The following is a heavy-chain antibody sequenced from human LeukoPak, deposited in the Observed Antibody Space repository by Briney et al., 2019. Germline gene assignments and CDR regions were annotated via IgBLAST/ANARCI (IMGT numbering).Heavy chain of an antibody. Sequence: GGSLRLSCAASGFTFDDYAMHWVRQAPGKGLEWVSGISWSSGSIGCADSVKGRFTISRDNAKNSLYLQMNSLRAEDTALYYCAKSYSSSWYYFDYWGQGTLVTVSS. CDR3: AKSYSSSWYYFDY. D-gene: IGHD6-13*01. CDR2: ISWSSGSI. CDR1: GFTFDDYA. J-gene: IGHJ4*02. V-gene: IGHV3-9*01.